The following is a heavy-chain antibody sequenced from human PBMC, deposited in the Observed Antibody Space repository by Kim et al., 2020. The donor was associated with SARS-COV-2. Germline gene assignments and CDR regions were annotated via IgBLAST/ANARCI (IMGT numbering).Heavy chain of an antibody. CDR1: GGSISSSNW. CDR2: IYHSGST. Sequence: SETLSLTCAVSGGSISSSNWWSWVRQPPVKGLEWIGEIYHSGSTNYNPSLKSRVTISVDKSKNQFSLKLSSVTAADTAVYYCARGGGRDSSGYYQVDWYFDLWGRGTLVTVSS. CDR3: ARGGGRDSSGYYQVDWYFDL. V-gene: IGHV4-4*02. D-gene: IGHD3-22*01. J-gene: IGHJ2*01.